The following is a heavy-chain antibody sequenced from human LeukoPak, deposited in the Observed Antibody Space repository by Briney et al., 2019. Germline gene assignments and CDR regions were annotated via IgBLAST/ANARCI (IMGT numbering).Heavy chain of an antibody. CDR1: GFTFDDYG. D-gene: IGHD5-12*01. V-gene: IGHV3-9*01. J-gene: IGHJ4*02. Sequence: GRSLSLSCEASGFTFDDYGMHWVRQAPGKGLEWVSTLSWNSTSVGYVDSVKGRFSISRDNSKNRLYLQMNSLRAEDTALYYCVKGAYDYIEMGYFDQWGQGTLVTVSS. CDR3: VKGAYDYIEMGYFDQ. CDR2: LSWNSTSV.